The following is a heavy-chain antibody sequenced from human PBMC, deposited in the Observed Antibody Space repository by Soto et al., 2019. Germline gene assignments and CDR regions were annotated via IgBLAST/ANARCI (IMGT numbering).Heavy chain of an antibody. J-gene: IGHJ4*02. CDR3: ARSSGLGIDF. D-gene: IGHD6-19*01. CDR2: IWFDGSKK. CDR1: GFGFTTHG. Sequence: QVQLVESGGGVVQPGTSLRLSCAASGFGFTTHGMHWIRQTPAKGLEWVAVIWFDGSKKYYEDSVTGRFTISRDNSRSALYLEMDSLRVEDTGVYYCARSSGLGIDFWGQGTLVTVSS. V-gene: IGHV3-33*01.